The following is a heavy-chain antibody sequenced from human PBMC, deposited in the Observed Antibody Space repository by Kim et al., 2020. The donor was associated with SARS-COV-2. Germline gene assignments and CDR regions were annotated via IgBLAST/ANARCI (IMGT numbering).Heavy chain of an antibody. V-gene: IGHV3-23*01. CDR2: ISGSGGTT. J-gene: IGHJ6*02. CDR1: AFTFSNYA. CDR3: AKFGDPTGYCSGVSCSNDYYYFGMDV. Sequence: GGSLRLSCAASAFTFSNYAMSWVRQAPGKGLEWVSTISGSGGTTYYVDSVKGRFTISRDTSKNTLFLQMNSLRAEDTAVYYCAKFGDPTGYCSGVSCSNDYYYFGMDVWGQGTTVTVSS. D-gene: IGHD2-15*01.